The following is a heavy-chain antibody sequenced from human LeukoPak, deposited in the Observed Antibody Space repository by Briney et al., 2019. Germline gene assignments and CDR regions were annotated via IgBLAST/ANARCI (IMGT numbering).Heavy chain of an antibody. J-gene: IGHJ4*02. CDR1: GYTFTTYG. D-gene: IGHD6-13*01. Sequence: ASVEVSCKASGYTFTTYGISWVRQAPGQGPEWMGWISGKNGDTKYAQILQDRVTMTTDTSTSTAYLELTSLTSDDTAIYYCVRGPGIAAAGKCYFDYWGQGTLVTVSS. CDR2: ISGKNGDT. V-gene: IGHV1-18*01. CDR3: VRGPGIAAAGKCYFDY.